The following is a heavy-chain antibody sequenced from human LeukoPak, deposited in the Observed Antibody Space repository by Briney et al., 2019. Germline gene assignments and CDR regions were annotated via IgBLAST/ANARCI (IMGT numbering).Heavy chain of an antibody. V-gene: IGHV1-69*05. CDR2: IIPIFGTA. J-gene: IGHJ4*02. CDR1: GGTFSSYA. Sequence: SVKVSCKASGGTFSSYAISWVRQAPGQGLEWMGGIIPIFGTANYAQKFQGRVTITTDESTSTAYMELSSLRAEDTAVYYCAKSGSVPPDYWGQGTLVTVSS. D-gene: IGHD2-2*01. CDR3: AKSGSVPPDY.